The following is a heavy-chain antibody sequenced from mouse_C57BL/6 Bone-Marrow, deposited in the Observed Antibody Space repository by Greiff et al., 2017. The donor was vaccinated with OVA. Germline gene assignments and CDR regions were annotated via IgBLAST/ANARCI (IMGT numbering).Heavy chain of an antibody. D-gene: IGHD2-5*01. CDR3: ARRGYSNWMDY. CDR2: IHPNSSST. Sequence: VKLQQPGAELVKPGASVKLSCKASGYTFTSYWMHWVKQRPGQGLEWIGMIHPNSSSTNYNEKFKSKATLTVDKSSSTAYMQLSSLTSEDSAVYYCARRGYSNWMDYWGQGTSVTVSS. V-gene: IGHV1-64*01. J-gene: IGHJ4*01. CDR1: GYTFTSYW.